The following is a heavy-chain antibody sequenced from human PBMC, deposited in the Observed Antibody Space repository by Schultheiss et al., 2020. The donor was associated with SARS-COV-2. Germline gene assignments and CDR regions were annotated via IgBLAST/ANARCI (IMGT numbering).Heavy chain of an antibody. CDR2: IWYDGRNK. V-gene: IGHV3-33*07. D-gene: IGHD4-17*01. J-gene: IGHJ4*02. CDR1: GFTFSSYG. CDR3: ARDSDYGDYVIDY. Sequence: GESLKISCAASGFTFSSYGMFWVRQTPDKGLEWVAVIWYDGRNKYYAYSVEGRFTISRDNSKNTLYLQMNSLRVEDTAVYYCARDSDYGDYVIDYWGQGTLVTVSS.